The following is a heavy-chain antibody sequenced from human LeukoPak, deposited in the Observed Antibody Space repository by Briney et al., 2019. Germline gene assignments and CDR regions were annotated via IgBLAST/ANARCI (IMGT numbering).Heavy chain of an antibody. CDR3: ARAEYYDFWSGYYMA. Sequence: ASVKVSCKASGYTFTGYYMHWVRQAPGQGLGWMGWINPNSGGTNYAQKFQGRVTMTRDTSISTAYMELSRLRSDDTAVYYCARAEYYDFWSGYYMAWGQGTLVPVSS. V-gene: IGHV1-2*02. CDR1: GYTFTGYY. J-gene: IGHJ5*02. CDR2: INPNSGGT. D-gene: IGHD3-3*01.